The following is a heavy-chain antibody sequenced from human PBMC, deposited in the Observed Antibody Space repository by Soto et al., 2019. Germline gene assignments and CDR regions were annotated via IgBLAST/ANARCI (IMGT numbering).Heavy chain of an antibody. V-gene: IGHV2-5*02. CDR3: AHRYYGSGSYGYYFDY. Sequence: QITLKESGPTLVKPTQTLTLTCTFSGFSLSTSGVGVGWIRQPPGKALEWLALIYWDDDKRYSPSLKSRLTITKDTSKSQVVLTMTNMDTVDTATYYCAHRYYGSGSYGYYFDYWGQGTLVTVSS. J-gene: IGHJ4*02. CDR1: GFSLSTSGVG. D-gene: IGHD3-10*01. CDR2: IYWDDDK.